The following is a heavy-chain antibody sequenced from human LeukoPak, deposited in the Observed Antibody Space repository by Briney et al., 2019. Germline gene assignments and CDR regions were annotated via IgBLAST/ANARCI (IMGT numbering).Heavy chain of an antibody. Sequence: PGGSLRLSCAASGFTFSSYGMHWVRQAPGKGLEWVAVISYDGSNKYYADSVKGRFTISRDNSKNTLYLQMNSLRAEDTAVYYCAKWGPGYCSGGSCYGGDYWGQGTLVTVSS. D-gene: IGHD2-15*01. CDR1: GFTFSSYG. CDR3: AKWGPGYCSGGSCYGGDY. J-gene: IGHJ4*02. CDR2: ISYDGSNK. V-gene: IGHV3-30*18.